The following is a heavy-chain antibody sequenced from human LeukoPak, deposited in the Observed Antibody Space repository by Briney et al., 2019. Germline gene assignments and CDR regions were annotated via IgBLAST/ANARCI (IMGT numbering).Heavy chain of an antibody. V-gene: IGHV3-53*01. D-gene: IGHD5-24*01. CDR2: IYSGGST. Sequence: GGSLRLSCVTSGFSVSANYMTWVRQVPGKGLEWVSLIYSGGSTSYTDSVKGRFTISRDNSKNILYLQMNSLRAEDTAVYYCARGGRDGYNYFDSWGQGTLVTVSS. CDR3: ARGGRDGYNYFDS. J-gene: IGHJ4*02. CDR1: GFSVSANY.